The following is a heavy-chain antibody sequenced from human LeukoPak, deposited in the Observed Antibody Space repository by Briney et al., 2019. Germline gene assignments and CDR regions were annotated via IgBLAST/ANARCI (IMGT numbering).Heavy chain of an antibody. V-gene: IGHV3-15*01. CDR2: IKSKTHGGTT. J-gene: IGHJ4*02. D-gene: IGHD1-26*01. CDR3: TIGLRVGAAFDY. Sequence: PGGSLRLSCEVSGFTFSDVWMNWVRQAPGKGLEWVGRIKSKTHGGTTDYAAPVKGRFTFSRDDSKNTVYLQMNSLKTEDTAVYYCTIGLRVGAAFDYWGQGTLLTVSS. CDR1: GFTFSDVW.